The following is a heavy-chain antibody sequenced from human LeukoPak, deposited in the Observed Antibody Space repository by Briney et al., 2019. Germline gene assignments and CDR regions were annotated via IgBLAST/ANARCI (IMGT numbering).Heavy chain of an antibody. V-gene: IGHV4-4*02. CDR1: GDSISNSNW. D-gene: IGHD3-9*01. CDR3: ARVRVIDWGSSYFDY. Sequence: SETLSLTCAVSGDSISNSNWWSWVRQPPGKGLEWIGYIFHTGSTNYNPSLKSRVTISVDKSKNQFSLRLSSVTAADTAVYFCARVRVIDWGSSYFDYWGQGNLVTVSS. J-gene: IGHJ4*02. CDR2: IFHTGST.